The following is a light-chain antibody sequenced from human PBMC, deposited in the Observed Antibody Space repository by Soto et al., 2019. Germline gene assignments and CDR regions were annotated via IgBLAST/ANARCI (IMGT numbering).Light chain of an antibody. CDR3: LLYYGGQLGV. J-gene: IGLJ2*01. CDR2: STS. CDR1: TGAVTSGYY. Sequence: QAVVTQEPSLTVSPGGTVTLTCASSTGAVTSGYYPNWFQQKPGQAPRALIYSTSNKYSWTPARFSGSLLGGKAAQTLSGVQPEDEAEYYCLLYYGGQLGVFGGGTKLTVL. V-gene: IGLV7-43*01.